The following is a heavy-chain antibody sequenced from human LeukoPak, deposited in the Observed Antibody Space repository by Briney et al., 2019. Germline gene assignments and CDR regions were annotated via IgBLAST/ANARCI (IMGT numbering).Heavy chain of an antibody. J-gene: IGHJ1*01. CDR3: ARALSGTYGLFQH. D-gene: IGHD1-26*01. CDR1: GGSISNYY. V-gene: IGHV4-59*01. CDR2: IYYSGST. Sequence: KPSETLSLTCTVSGGSISNYYWSWIRQPPGKGPEWIGYIYYSGSTYYNPSLRSRVTTSVDTSKNQFSLNLNSVTAADTAVYYCARALSGTYGLFQHWGQGTLVTVSS.